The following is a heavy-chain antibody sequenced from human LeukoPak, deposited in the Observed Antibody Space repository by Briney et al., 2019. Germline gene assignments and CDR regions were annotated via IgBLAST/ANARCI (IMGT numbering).Heavy chain of an antibody. Sequence: SVKVSCKASGGTFSSYTISWVRQAPGQGLEWMGRIIPILGIANYAQKFQGRVTITADKSTSTAYMELSSLRSEDTAVYYCARHRMEGLLPHYWYFDLWGRGTLVTVSS. CDR3: ARHRMEGLLPHYWYFDL. J-gene: IGHJ2*01. V-gene: IGHV1-69*02. CDR1: GGTFSSYT. D-gene: IGHD3-3*01. CDR2: IIPILGIA.